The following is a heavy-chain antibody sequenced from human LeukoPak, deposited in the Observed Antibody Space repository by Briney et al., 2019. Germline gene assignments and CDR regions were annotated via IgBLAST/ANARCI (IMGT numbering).Heavy chain of an antibody. CDR1: GYTLTELS. Sequence: GASVKVSCKVSGYTLTELSMHWVRRAPGKGLEWMGGFDPEDGETIYAQKFQGRVTMTEDTSTDTAYMELSSLRSEDTAVYYCATDFFEPAGMDVWGKGTTVTVSS. CDR3: ATDFFEPAGMDV. D-gene: IGHD2/OR15-2a*01. V-gene: IGHV1-24*01. J-gene: IGHJ6*03. CDR2: FDPEDGET.